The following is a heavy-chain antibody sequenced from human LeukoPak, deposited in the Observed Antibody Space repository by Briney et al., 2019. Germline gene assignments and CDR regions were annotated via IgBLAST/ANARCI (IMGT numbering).Heavy chain of an antibody. CDR1: GFTFSSYS. CDR2: ISSSSSYI. D-gene: IGHD3-10*01. J-gene: IGHJ4*02. CDR3: ARDDRKPYYYGSGSYYSD. Sequence: PGGSLRLSCAASGFTFSSYSMNWVRQAPGKGLEWVSSISSSSSYIYYADSVKGRFTISRDNAKNSLYLQMNSLRAEDTAVYYCARDDRKPYYYGSGSYYSDWGQGTLVTVSS. V-gene: IGHV3-21*04.